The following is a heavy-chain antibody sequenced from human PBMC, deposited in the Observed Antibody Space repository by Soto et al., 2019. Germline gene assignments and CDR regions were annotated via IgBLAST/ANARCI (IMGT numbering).Heavy chain of an antibody. J-gene: IGHJ4*03. CDR3: ARRGDHYDSSGDANDI. D-gene: IGHD3-22*01. CDR2: ISGYNGNT. CDR1: GYTFSNYG. V-gene: IGHV1-18*01. Sequence: GASVKVSCKASGYTFSNYGISWVRQGPGQGLEWMGWISGYNGNTHYEEKVQDRIKMTTDTSTSTTYLELRSLRSDDTAVYYCARRGDHYDSSGDANDIWGQGTLVTVSS.